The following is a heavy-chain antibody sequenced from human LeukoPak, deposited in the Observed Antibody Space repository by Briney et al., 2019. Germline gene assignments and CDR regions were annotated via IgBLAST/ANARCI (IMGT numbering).Heavy chain of an antibody. V-gene: IGHV3-48*02. CDR1: GFTFRTYA. Sequence: GGSLRLSCVASGFTFRTYAMNWVRQAPGKGLEWISHITSSGANIYYADSVRGRFTISRDNAKDSLFLQMSSLGDEDTALYYCARIRCSSSSCYGAHSYGMDVWGQGAMVTVSS. J-gene: IGHJ6*02. CDR3: ARIRCSSSSCYGAHSYGMDV. D-gene: IGHD2-2*01. CDR2: ITSSGANI.